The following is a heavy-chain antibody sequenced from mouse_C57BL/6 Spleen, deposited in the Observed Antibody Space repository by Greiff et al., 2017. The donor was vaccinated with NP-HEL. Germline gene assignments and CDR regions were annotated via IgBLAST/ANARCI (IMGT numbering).Heavy chain of an antibody. CDR2: IRSKSNNYAT. D-gene: IGHD2-1*01. CDR3: VRQYGNAYFDY. Sequence: EVQLQESGGGLVQPKGSLKLSCAASGFSFNTYAMNWVRQAPGKGLEWVARIRSKSNNYATYYADSVKDRFTISRDDSESMLYLQMNNLKTEDTAMYYCVRQYGNAYFDYWGQGTTLTVSS. CDR1: GFSFNTYA. J-gene: IGHJ2*01. V-gene: IGHV10-1*01.